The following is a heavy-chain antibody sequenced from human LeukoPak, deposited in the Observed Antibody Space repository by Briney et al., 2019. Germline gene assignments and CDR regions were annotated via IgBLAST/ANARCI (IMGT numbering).Heavy chain of an antibody. CDR3: ARVQPDYSNYYYYYMDV. Sequence: SETLSLACAVSGYSISSGYYWAWIRQPPGKGLEWIGSMYHSGSAYYNPSLKSRVTISVDKSENQFSLKLSSVTAADTAVYYCARVQPDYSNYYYYYMDVWGKGTTVTVSS. CDR1: GYSISSGYY. D-gene: IGHD4-11*01. V-gene: IGHV4-38-2*01. J-gene: IGHJ6*03. CDR2: MYHSGSA.